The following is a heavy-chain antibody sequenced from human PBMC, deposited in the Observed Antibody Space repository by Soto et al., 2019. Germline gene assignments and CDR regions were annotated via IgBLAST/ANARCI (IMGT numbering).Heavy chain of an antibody. J-gene: IGHJ3*02. Sequence: QVYLVESGGGVVQPGRSLRLSCAASGFNFKSYGMQWVRQAAGKGLEWLAFIWYDGTYEYYADSVKGRFTISRDDLKETLSLEMNSLRAEDTAVYYCARVPYPHDAFDIWGQGTMVTVSS. CDR2: IWYDGTYE. CDR1: GFNFKSYG. V-gene: IGHV3-33*01. D-gene: IGHD3-16*01. CDR3: ARVPYPHDAFDI.